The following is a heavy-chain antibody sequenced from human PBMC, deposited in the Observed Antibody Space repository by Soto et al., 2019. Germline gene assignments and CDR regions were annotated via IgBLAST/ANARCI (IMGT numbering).Heavy chain of an antibody. J-gene: IGHJ3*01. V-gene: IGHV3-23*01. D-gene: IGHD5-18*01. CDR1: GFTFSTYY. CDR3: AKDTGYSDGSLVSFDL. Sequence: SGGSLRLSCAASGFTFSTYYMAWVRQAPGKGLEWVSAISGNAFGLYYADSVKGRFTISRDNSENTLYLQMNNVRAEDTALYYCAKDTGYSDGSLVSFDLWGQGTMVTV. CDR2: ISGNAFGL.